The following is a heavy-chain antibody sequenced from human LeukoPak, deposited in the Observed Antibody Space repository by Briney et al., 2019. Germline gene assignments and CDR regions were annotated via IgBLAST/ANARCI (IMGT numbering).Heavy chain of an antibody. CDR2: IKQDGSEK. Sequence: GGSLRLSCAASGFTFSSYWMSWVRQAPGKGLEWVANIKQDGSEKYYVDPVKGRFTISRDNAKTSLYLQMNSLRVEDTAVYYCARDYCSGGSCYFYFDYWGQGTLVTVSS. V-gene: IGHV3-7*01. D-gene: IGHD2-15*01. CDR1: GFTFSSYW. CDR3: ARDYCSGGSCYFYFDY. J-gene: IGHJ4*02.